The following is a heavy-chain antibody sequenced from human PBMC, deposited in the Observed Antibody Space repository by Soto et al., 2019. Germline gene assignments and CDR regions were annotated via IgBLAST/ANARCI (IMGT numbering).Heavy chain of an antibody. D-gene: IGHD1-26*01. Sequence: PSETLSLTCTVSGGSISSYYWSWIRQPPGKGLEWIGYIYYSGSTNYNPSLKSRVTISVDTSKNQFSLRLSSVTAADTAVYYCARGGGATTIGYWGQGTLVTVSS. CDR1: GGSISSYY. J-gene: IGHJ4*02. V-gene: IGHV4-59*01. CDR2: IYYSGST. CDR3: ARGGGATTIGY.